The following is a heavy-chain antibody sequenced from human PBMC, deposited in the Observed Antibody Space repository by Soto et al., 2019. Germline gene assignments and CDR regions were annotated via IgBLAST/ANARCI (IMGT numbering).Heavy chain of an antibody. J-gene: IGHJ4*02. D-gene: IGHD6-19*01. V-gene: IGHV4-39*01. CDR2: IYYSGST. CDR3: ARHAVHSGGFTDY. CDR1: GGSISSSSYY. Sequence: SETLSLTCTVSGGSISSSSYYWGWIRKPPGKGLEWIGSIYYSGSTYYNPSLKSRVTISVDTSKNQFSLKLSSVTAADTAVYYCARHAVHSGGFTDYWGQGTLVTVSS.